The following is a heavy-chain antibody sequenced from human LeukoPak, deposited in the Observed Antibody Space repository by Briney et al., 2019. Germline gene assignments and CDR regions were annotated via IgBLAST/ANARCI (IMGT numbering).Heavy chain of an antibody. CDR2: INYSGTT. D-gene: IGHD2-15*01. V-gene: IGHV4-39*01. CDR3: ARQTGYCSGGSCSRGWFDP. Sequence: SETLSLTCTVSGGSISSSYFYWGWVRQPPGKGLEWIGTINYSGTTNYNPSLKSRVTISVDTSKNQFSLKLSSVTAADTAVYYCARQTGYCSGGSCSRGWFDPWGQGTLVTVSS. CDR1: GGSISSSYFY. J-gene: IGHJ5*02.